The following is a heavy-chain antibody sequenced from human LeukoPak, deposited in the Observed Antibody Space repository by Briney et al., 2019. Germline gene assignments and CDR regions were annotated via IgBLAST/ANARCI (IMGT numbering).Heavy chain of an antibody. Sequence: ASVKVSCKASGYTLTELSMHWVRQAPGKGLEWMGGFDPEDGETIYAQKFQGRVTMTEDTSTDTAYMELSSLRSEDTAVYYCATVRFLEWLFPFDPWGQGTLVTVSS. J-gene: IGHJ5*02. V-gene: IGHV1-24*01. CDR3: ATVRFLEWLFPFDP. CDR1: GYTLTELS. D-gene: IGHD3-3*01. CDR2: FDPEDGET.